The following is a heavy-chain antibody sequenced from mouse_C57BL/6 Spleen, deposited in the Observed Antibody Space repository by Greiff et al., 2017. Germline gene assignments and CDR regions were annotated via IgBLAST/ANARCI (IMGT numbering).Heavy chain of an antibody. CDR3: ARYYGSSYYYFDV. CDR2: INPSSGYT. CDR1: GYTFTSYW. J-gene: IGHJ1*03. Sequence: QVQLQQSGAELVKPGASVKLSCKASGYTFTSYWMHWVKQRPGQGLEWIGYINPSSGYTKYNQKFKGKATLTADKSSSTAYMQLSSLTYDDSAVYYCARYYGSSYYYFDVWGTGTTVTVSS. V-gene: IGHV1-7*01. D-gene: IGHD1-1*01.